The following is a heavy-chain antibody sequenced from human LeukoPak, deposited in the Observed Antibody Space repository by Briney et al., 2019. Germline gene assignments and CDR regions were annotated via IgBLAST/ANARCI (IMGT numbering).Heavy chain of an antibody. CDR2: IRYDGSNK. J-gene: IGHJ4*02. V-gene: IGHV3-30*02. CDR1: GFTFSSYG. Sequence: GGSLRLSCAASGFTFSSYGMHWVRQAPGKGLEWVAFIRYDGSNKYYADSVKGRFTISRDNSKNTLYLQMNSLRAEDTAVYYCARDYCSGGSCYKSIDYWGQGTLVTVSS. CDR3: ARDYCSGGSCYKSIDY. D-gene: IGHD2-15*01.